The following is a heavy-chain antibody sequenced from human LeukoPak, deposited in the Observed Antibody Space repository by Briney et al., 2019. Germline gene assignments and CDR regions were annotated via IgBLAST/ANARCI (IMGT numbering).Heavy chain of an antibody. CDR3: TTYYDGSAYQDY. V-gene: IGHV3-15*01. D-gene: IGHD3-22*01. CDR1: GLIVSSNY. J-gene: IGHJ4*02. Sequence: GGSLRLSCAASGLIVSSNYMSWVRQAPGKGLEWVGRIKSKTDGGTTDYAAPVKGRFTISRDDSKNTLYLQMNSLKTEDTAVYYCTTYYDGSAYQDYWGQGTLVTVCS. CDR2: IKSKTDGGTT.